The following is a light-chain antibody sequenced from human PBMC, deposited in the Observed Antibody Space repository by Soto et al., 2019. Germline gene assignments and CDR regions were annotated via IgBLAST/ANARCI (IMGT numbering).Light chain of an antibody. Sequence: DIQMTQSPSPLSASVGNRVTITCRDSQSISSWLAWYQQRPGEAPKLLLYKASSLESGVPSRFSGSGSGTEFTLTISSLQPDAFATYYCQQYNSYSPWTFGQGTKVDIK. J-gene: IGKJ1*01. CDR3: QQYNSYSPWT. CDR2: KAS. CDR1: QSISSW. V-gene: IGKV1-5*03.